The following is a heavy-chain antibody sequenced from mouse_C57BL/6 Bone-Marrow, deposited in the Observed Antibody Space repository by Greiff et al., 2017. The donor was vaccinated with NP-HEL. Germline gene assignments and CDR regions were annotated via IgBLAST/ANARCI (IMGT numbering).Heavy chain of an antibody. J-gene: IGHJ1*03. Sequence: QVQLQQPGAELVRPGSSVKLSCKASGYTFTSYWMHWVKQRPIQGLEWIGNIDPSDSETHYNQKFKDKATLTVDKSSSTAYMQLSSLTSEDSAVYYCASYYDYDWYFDVWGTGTTVTVSS. V-gene: IGHV1-52*01. CDR2: IDPSDSET. CDR3: ASYYDYDWYFDV. CDR1: GYTFTSYW. D-gene: IGHD2-4*01.